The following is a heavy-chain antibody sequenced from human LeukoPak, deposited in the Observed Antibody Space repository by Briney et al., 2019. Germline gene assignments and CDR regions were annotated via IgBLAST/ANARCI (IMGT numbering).Heavy chain of an antibody. Sequence: GGSLRLSCAASGFIFCNYGMHWVRQAPGKGLEWVAVIWYDGSNKYYVDSVKGRFTISRDNSKNTLYLHMNRLRAEDTAVYYGARDGGGTGWYPYYFDNWGQGTLVTVSS. D-gene: IGHD6-19*01. CDR3: ARDGGGTGWYPYYFDN. J-gene: IGHJ4*02. V-gene: IGHV3-33*01. CDR2: IWYDGSNK. CDR1: GFIFCNYG.